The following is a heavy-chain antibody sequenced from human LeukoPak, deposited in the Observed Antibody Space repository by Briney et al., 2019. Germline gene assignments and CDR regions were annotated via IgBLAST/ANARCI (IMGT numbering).Heavy chain of an antibody. V-gene: IGHV4-59*08. J-gene: IGHJ5*02. CDR1: GCSISSYY. CDR3: ARGMYYDILTGLPNWFDP. Sequence: SETLCLTCTVSGCSISSYYWSWIRQPPGKGLERIGYIYYSGSTNYNPSLKSRVTISVDTSKNQFSLKLTSVTAADTAVYYCARGMYYDILTGLPNWFDPWGQGTLVTVSS. CDR2: IYYSGST. D-gene: IGHD3-9*01.